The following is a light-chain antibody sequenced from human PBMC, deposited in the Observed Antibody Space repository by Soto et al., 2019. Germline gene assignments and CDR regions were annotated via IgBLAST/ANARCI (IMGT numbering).Light chain of an antibody. Sequence: IQLTQSPSSLSASVGDRVTITCRASQGVSSYLAWFQQRPGKAPKLLIFGASTLQNGVPARFSGGGFGTEFTLTTTSLQPEDFATYYCHQVYTYPRTFGQGTKVEIK. J-gene: IGKJ1*01. CDR3: HQVYTYPRT. CDR2: GAS. CDR1: QGVSSY. V-gene: IGKV1-9*01.